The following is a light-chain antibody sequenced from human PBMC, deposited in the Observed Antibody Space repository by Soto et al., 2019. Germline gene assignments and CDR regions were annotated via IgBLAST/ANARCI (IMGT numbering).Light chain of an antibody. Sequence: ILMTQAPTILSVSPLERATLSHLASQSVSSNLAWYQQKPGQAPRLLIYGASTRATGIPARFSGSGSGTEFTLTISSLQSEDFAVYYCQQYNNWPPLTFGGGTKVDNK. CDR2: GAS. CDR3: QQYNNWPPLT. V-gene: IGKV3D-15*01. J-gene: IGKJ4*01. CDR1: QSVSSN.